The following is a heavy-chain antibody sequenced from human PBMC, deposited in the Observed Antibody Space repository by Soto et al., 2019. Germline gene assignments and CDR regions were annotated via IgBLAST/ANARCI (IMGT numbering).Heavy chain of an antibody. CDR1: GGSMNTYY. V-gene: IGHV4-59*08. CDR2: IYYSGST. D-gene: IGHD3-22*01. J-gene: IGHJ4*02. CDR3: ARLGGYYQAFDQ. Sequence: SETLSLTCTVSGGSMNTYYWGWFRQPPGKGLEWVGYIYYSGSTTYSPSLKSRVTISLDTSKNQFSLILNSVAAADTAVYYCARLGGYYQAFDQWGQGSLVTVS.